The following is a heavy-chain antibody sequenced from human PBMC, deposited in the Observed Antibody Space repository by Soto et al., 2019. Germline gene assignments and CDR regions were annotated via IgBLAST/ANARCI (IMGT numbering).Heavy chain of an antibody. CDR1: GGTFSSSA. CDR3: AGDKDRQQLGGNYYYIMDV. D-gene: IGHD1-1*01. V-gene: IGHV1-69*13. J-gene: IGHJ6*02. Sequence: SVKVSCKASGGTFSSSAFSWVRQAPGQGLEWMGGIMPIFRTPDYAQKFQGRVTITADESTSTAYMELSSLRFEDTGVYYCAGDKDRQQLGGNYYYIMDVWGQGTTVTVSS. CDR2: IMPIFRTP.